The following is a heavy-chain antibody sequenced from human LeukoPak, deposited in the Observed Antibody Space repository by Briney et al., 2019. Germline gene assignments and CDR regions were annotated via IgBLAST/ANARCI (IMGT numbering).Heavy chain of an antibody. CDR1: GGSISSYY. J-gene: IGHJ5*02. V-gene: IGHV4-59*01. Sequence: SETLSLTCTVSGGSISSYYWSWLRQPPGKGLEWIGYFYYSGSTNYNPSLKSRVTISVDTSKNQFSLKLSSVTAADTAVYYCARDYWVAAAGTTVWFDPWGQGALVTVSS. D-gene: IGHD6-13*01. CDR3: ARDYWVAAAGTTVWFDP. CDR2: FYYSGST.